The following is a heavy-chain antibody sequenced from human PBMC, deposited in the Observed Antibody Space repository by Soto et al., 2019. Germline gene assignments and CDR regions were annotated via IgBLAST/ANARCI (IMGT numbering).Heavy chain of an antibody. Sequence: GESLKISCKGSGYSFTSYWIGWVRQMPGKGLEWMGIIYPGDSDTRYSPSFQGQVTISADKSISTAYLQWSSLKASDTAMYYCAISYYYDSSGYYNVASWFDPWGQGTLVTVSS. J-gene: IGHJ5*02. CDR2: IYPGDSDT. D-gene: IGHD3-22*01. CDR1: GYSFTSYW. V-gene: IGHV5-51*01. CDR3: AISYYYDSSGYYNVASWFDP.